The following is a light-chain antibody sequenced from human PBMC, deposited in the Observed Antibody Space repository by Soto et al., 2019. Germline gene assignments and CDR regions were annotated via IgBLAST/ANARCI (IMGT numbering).Light chain of an antibody. CDR2: TAS. CDR1: QLINGY. V-gene: IGKV1-39*01. Sequence: DIQLTQSPSSLSASLGDRVTISCRASQLINGYLNWYQQKPGKAPRLLIYTASNLQSGVPSRFSGTRSGTDFTLIISDLQAEDFATYYCQQTYSPLRTFGQGTRVVIK. J-gene: IGKJ1*01. CDR3: QQTYSPLRT.